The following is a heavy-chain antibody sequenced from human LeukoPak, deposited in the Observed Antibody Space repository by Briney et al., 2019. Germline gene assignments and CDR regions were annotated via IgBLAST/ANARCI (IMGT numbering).Heavy chain of an antibody. Sequence: SQTLSLTCTVSGGSVSSGDYYWSWICQPPGKGLEWIAYMYYSGSTYYNPSLKSRVTMSADTSKNQLSLKLSSVTAADTAVYYCARPYYYDSRIDPWGQGILVTVSS. CDR2: MYYSGST. CDR3: ARPYYYDSRIDP. J-gene: IGHJ5*02. CDR1: GGSVSSGDYY. D-gene: IGHD3-22*01. V-gene: IGHV4-30-4*01.